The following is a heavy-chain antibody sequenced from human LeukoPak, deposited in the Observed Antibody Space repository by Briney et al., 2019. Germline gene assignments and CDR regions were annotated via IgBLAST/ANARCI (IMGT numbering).Heavy chain of an antibody. V-gene: IGHV4-59*01. J-gene: IGHJ3*02. CDR1: GGSISSYY. D-gene: IGHD5-18*01. Sequence: PSETLSLTCTVSGGSISSYYWSWIRQPPGKGLEWIGYIYYSGSTNYNPSLKSRVTISVDTSKNQFSLKLSSVTAADTAVYYCARVSYSYVNDAFDIWGQGTMATVSS. CDR2: IYYSGST. CDR3: ARVSYSYVNDAFDI.